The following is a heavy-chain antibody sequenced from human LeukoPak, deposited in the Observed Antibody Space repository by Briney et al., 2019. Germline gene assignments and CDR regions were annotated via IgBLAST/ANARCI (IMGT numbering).Heavy chain of an antibody. CDR1: GYTFTSYG. V-gene: IGHV1-18*01. CDR2: ISAYNGNT. J-gene: IGHJ4*02. CDR3: ARESYYGDLGGDY. Sequence: ASVKVSCKASGYTFTSYGISWVRQAPGQGREGRGWISAYNGNTNYAQKLQGRVTMTTDTSTSTAYMELRSLRSDDTAVYYCARESYYGDLGGDYWGQGTLVTVSS. D-gene: IGHD4-17*01.